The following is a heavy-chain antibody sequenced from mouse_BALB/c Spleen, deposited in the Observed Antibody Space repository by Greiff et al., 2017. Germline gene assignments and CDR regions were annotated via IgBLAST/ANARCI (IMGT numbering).Heavy chain of an antibody. D-gene: IGHD2-10*02. J-gene: IGHJ1*01. Sequence: ESGPGLVAPSQSLSITCTVSGFSLTGYGVNWVRQPPGKGLEWLGMIWGDGSTDYNSALKSRLSISKDNSKSQVFLKMNSLQTDDTARYYCARERYGNYGYFDVWGAGTTVTVSS. V-gene: IGHV2-6-7*01. CDR2: IWGDGST. CDR1: GFSLTGYG. CDR3: ARERYGNYGYFDV.